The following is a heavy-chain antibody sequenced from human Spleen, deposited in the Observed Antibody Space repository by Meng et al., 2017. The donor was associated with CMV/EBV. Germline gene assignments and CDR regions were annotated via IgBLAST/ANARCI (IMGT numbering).Heavy chain of an antibody. V-gene: IGHV4-34*01. Sequence: ESLKISCAVYGESFSGYSWSWIRQPPGKGLEWIGEVNHSGSTNYNPSLKSRVTISVDTSKNQFSLKLSSVTAADTAVYYCARAARGYSLDWGQGTLVTVSS. CDR2: VNHSGST. CDR1: GESFSGYS. D-gene: IGHD4-11*01. CDR3: ARAARGYSLD. J-gene: IGHJ4*02.